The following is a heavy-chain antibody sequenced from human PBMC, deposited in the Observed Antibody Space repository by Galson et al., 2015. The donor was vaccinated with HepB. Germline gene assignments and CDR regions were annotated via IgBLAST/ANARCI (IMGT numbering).Heavy chain of an antibody. CDR2: IYNGGTT. CDR3: ASSYCTGGSCYFDD. CDR1: GFTLSDYS. J-gene: IGHJ4*02. D-gene: IGHD2-15*01. V-gene: IGHV3-53*01. Sequence: SLRLSCAASGFTLSDYSMNWVRQAPGKGLEWLSVIYNGGTTEYAESLKGRFTISRDNSKNTVFLQLNSLRVEDTAVYYCASSYCTGGSCYFDDWGQGTLLTVSS.